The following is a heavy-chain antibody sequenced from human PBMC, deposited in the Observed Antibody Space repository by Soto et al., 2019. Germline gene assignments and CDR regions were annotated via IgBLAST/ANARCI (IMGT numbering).Heavy chain of an antibody. CDR3: AREDHNRNDNYFYGMDV. CDR2: IKSNSGGT. Sequence: QVELVQSGAEVRKPGASVKVSCKASRNSFIDYYIHWVRQAPGQGLGWMGWIKSNSGGTKYAQTFQSRVTITRETSISTSQMELRTPKSHDTAVDYCAREDHNRNDNYFYGMDVWGQGTTVSVSS. V-gene: IGHV1-2*02. J-gene: IGHJ6*02. CDR1: RNSFIDYY. D-gene: IGHD1-1*01.